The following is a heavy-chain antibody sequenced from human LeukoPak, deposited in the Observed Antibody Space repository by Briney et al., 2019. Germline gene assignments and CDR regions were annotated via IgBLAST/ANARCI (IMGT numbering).Heavy chain of an antibody. CDR3: ARPEYSSPWYIQTFEFDY. CDR2: ISSSGSTI. CDR1: GFTFSSYE. Sequence: GGSLRLSCAASGFTFSSYEMNWVRQAPGKGLEWVSYISSSGSTIYYADSVKGRFTISRDNAKNSLYLQMNSLRAEDTAVYFCARPEYSSPWYIQTFEFDYGGREPLFTVSS. V-gene: IGHV3-48*03. J-gene: IGHJ4*02. D-gene: IGHD6-19*01.